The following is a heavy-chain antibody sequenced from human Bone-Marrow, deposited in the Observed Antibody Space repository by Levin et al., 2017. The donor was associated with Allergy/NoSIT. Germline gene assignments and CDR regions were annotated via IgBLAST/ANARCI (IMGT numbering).Heavy chain of an antibody. CDR1: GGSISSYY. CDR3: ARSPGDPNGMDV. CDR2: IYYSGST. Sequence: GSLRLSCTVSGGSISSYYWSWIRQPPGKGLEWIGYIYYSGSTNYNPSLKSRVTISVDTSKNQFSLKLSSVTAADTAVYYCARSPGDPNGMDVWGQGTTVTVSS. V-gene: IGHV4-59*01. J-gene: IGHJ6*02. D-gene: IGHD4-17*01.